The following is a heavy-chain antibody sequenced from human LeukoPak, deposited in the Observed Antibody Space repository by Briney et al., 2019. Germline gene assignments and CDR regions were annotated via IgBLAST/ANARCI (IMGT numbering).Heavy chain of an antibody. D-gene: IGHD2-15*01. Sequence: SETLSLTCAVSGVSISSSNWWSWVRQPPGEGLEWIGEIYHSGSTNYNPSLKSRVTISVDKSKNQFSLKLSSVTAADTAVYYCARRVHCSGGSCYLDYWGQGTLVTVSS. V-gene: IGHV4-4*02. CDR1: GVSISSSNW. CDR2: IYHSGST. CDR3: ARRVHCSGGSCYLDY. J-gene: IGHJ4*02.